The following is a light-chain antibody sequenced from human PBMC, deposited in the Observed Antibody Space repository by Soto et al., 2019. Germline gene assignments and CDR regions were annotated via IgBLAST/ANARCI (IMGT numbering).Light chain of an antibody. V-gene: IGKV3D-20*02. Sequence: EIVLTQSPGTLSLSPGERATLSCRASQSVSSNYLAWYQQKPGQAPKVLIYRASIRATGIPDRFTGSGSGTDFTLSISSLEPEDFAVYYCQQRSDWLTFGGGTKVDIK. CDR3: QQRSDWLT. CDR1: QSVSSNY. CDR2: RAS. J-gene: IGKJ4*01.